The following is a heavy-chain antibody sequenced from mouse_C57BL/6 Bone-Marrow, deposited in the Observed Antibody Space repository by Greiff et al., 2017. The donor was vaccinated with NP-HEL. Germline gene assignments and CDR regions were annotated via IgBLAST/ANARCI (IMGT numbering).Heavy chain of an antibody. D-gene: IGHD1-1*01. CDR2: IWSGGST. V-gene: IGHV2-2*01. CDR3: AGITTVVAVYAMDY. CDR1: GFSLTSYG. Sequence: VKLVESGPGLVQPSQSLSITCTASGFSLTSYGVHWVRQSPGKGLEWLGVIWSGGSTDYNADFISRLSISKDKSKSQVFFKMNSLQADDTAIYYCAGITTVVAVYAMDYWGQGTSVTVSS. J-gene: IGHJ4*01.